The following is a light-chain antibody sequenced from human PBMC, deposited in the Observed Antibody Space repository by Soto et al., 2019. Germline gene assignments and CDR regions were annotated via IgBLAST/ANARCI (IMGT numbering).Light chain of an antibody. CDR1: QSVSRSF. CDR3: QQYDNSPWT. Sequence: EIVLTQSPGTLSLSPGERATLSCRASQSVSRSFLAWYQQKPGQAPRLLIYGASSRATGIPDRFSGSGSGTDFTLTISGLEPEDFAVYYCQQYDNSPWTFGQGTKVEIK. J-gene: IGKJ1*01. CDR2: GAS. V-gene: IGKV3-20*01.